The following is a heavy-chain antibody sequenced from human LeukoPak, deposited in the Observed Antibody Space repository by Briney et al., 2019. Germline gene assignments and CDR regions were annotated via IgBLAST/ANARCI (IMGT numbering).Heavy chain of an antibody. J-gene: IGHJ4*02. CDR3: ARASDGYNPLGGDY. Sequence: GGSLRLSCAASGFTFSSYGMHRVRQAPGKGLEWVAVIWYDGSNKYYADSVKGRFTISRDNSKNTLYLQMNSLRAEDTAVYYCARASDGYNPLGGDYWGQGTLVTVSS. CDR2: IWYDGSNK. CDR1: GFTFSSYG. V-gene: IGHV3-33*01. D-gene: IGHD5-24*01.